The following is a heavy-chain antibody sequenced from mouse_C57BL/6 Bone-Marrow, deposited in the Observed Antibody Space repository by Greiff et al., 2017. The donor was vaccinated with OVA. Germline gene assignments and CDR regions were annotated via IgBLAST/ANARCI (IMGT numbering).Heavy chain of an antibody. J-gene: IGHJ2*01. D-gene: IGHD1-1*02. Sequence: VQLHQPGAELVKPGASVKLFCKASGYTFTSYWMHWVKQRPGRGLEWIGRIDPNSGGTKYNEKFKGKATLTVDKPSRTANRQLSSLMSEGSAVYYSARGGYYYGDSEFDYWGQGTTLTVSS. CDR1: GYTFTSYW. CDR3: ARGGYYYGDSEFDY. V-gene: IGHV1-72*01. CDR2: IDPNSGGT.